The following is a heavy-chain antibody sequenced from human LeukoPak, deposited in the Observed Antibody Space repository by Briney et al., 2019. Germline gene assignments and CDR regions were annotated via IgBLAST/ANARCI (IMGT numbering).Heavy chain of an antibody. V-gene: IGHV3-21*01. D-gene: IGHD2-2*01. J-gene: IGHJ6*02. CDR1: GFTFSSYS. Sequence: HPGGSLRLSCAASGFTFSSYSMNWVRQAPGKGLEWVSSISSSSSYIYYADSVKGRFTISRDNAKNSLYLQMNSLRAEDTAVYYCARDSSGNIVVVPAAPPPPSEHGMDVWGQGTTVTVSS. CDR3: ARDSSGNIVVVPAAPPPPSEHGMDV. CDR2: ISSSSSYI.